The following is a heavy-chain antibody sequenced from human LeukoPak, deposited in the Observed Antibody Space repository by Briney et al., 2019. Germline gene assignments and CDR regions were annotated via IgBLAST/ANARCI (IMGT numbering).Heavy chain of an antibody. CDR2: IKHDGTEK. CDR1: GFTFSSYW. Sequence: GGSLRLSCAASGFTFSSYWMTWVRQTPGKGLEWVANIKHDGTEKYYVDSVKGRFAISRDNAKNSLYLQMNSLRAEDTAVYYCARDSVSDTSMDYWGRGTLVTVSS. D-gene: IGHD5-18*01. CDR3: ARDSVSDTSMDY. J-gene: IGHJ4*02. V-gene: IGHV3-7*01.